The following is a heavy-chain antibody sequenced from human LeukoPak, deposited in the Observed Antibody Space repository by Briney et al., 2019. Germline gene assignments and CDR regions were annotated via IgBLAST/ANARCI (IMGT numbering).Heavy chain of an antibody. Sequence: AGGSLRLSCAASGFTFSSYSMNWVRQAPGMGLEWVSYISSSSSTIYYADSVEGRFTISRDNAKNSLYLQMNSLRAEDTAVYYCARDGGCSSTSCYSRFNWFDPWGQGTLVTVSS. D-gene: IGHD2-2*01. CDR3: ARDGGCSSTSCYSRFNWFDP. CDR2: ISSSSSTI. J-gene: IGHJ5*02. V-gene: IGHV3-48*01. CDR1: GFTFSSYS.